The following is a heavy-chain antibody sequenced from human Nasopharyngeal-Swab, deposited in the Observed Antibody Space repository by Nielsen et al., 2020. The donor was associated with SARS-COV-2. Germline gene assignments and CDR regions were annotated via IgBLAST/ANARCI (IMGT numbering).Heavy chain of an antibody. D-gene: IGHD2-21*02. V-gene: IGHV3-23*01. CDR2: ITGSGDYT. J-gene: IGHJ4*02. CDR1: ASTPPTPT. CDR3: AKGAYCGGDCYGYFDY. Sequence: LTCAASASTPPTPTTPPPPHPPPKALQWVSAITGSGDYTSYADSVKGRFTISRDNSKNTLYLQMNSLRAEDTAVYYCAKGAYCGGDCYGYFDYWGQGTLVTVSS.